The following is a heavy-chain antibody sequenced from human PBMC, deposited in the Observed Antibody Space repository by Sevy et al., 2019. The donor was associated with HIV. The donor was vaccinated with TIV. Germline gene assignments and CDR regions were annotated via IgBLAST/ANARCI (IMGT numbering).Heavy chain of an antibody. D-gene: IGHD5-18*01. J-gene: IGHJ3*02. Sequence: GESLKISCAASGFTFSSYAMHWVRQAPGKGLEWVAVISYDGSNKYYADSVKARFTISRDNSKNTLYLQMNSLRAEDTAVYYCARARGYSYGGDAFDIWGQGTMVTVSS. CDR3: ARARGYSYGGDAFDI. CDR2: ISYDGSNK. CDR1: GFTFSSYA. V-gene: IGHV3-30-3*01.